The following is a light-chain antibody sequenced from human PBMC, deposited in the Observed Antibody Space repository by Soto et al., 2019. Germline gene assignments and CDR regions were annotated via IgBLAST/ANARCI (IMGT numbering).Light chain of an antibody. CDR1: QSISSW. CDR3: QQYNSYRT. CDR2: DAS. V-gene: IGKV1-5*01. J-gene: IGKJ1*01. Sequence: DIQMTQSPSTLSASVGDRVTITCRASQSISSWLAWYQQKPGKAPKLLIYDASSLESGVPSRFSGSGSGTAFTLTISSLQPDDFATYYCQQYNSYRTFGQGTKVESK.